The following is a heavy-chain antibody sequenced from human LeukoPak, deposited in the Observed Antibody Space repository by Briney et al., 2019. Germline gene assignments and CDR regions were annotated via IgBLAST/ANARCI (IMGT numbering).Heavy chain of an antibody. CDR2: IIPIFGTA. D-gene: IGHD1-26*01. V-gene: IGHV1-69*06. CDR1: GYTFTSYA. Sequence: ASVKVSCKASGYTFTSYAISWVRQAPGQGLEWMGGIIPIFGTANYAQKFQGRVTITADKSTSTAYMELSSLRSEDTAVYYCARDNSGSSAMDVWGKGTTVTVSS. CDR3: ARDNSGSSAMDV. J-gene: IGHJ6*03.